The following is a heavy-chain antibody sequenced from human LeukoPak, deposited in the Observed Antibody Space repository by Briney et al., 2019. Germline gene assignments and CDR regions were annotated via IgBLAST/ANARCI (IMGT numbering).Heavy chain of an antibody. CDR3: AIKAKGDY. CDR2: ISGSGDST. CDR1: GFTFSTYG. V-gene: IGHV3-23*01. J-gene: IGHJ4*02. D-gene: IGHD3-10*01. Sequence: GGSLRLSCAASGFTFSTYGMSWVRQAPGKGLAWVSGISGSGDSTYYADSVRGRFTISRDNSKNTLYLQMNSLRAEDTAVYYSAIKAKGDYWGQGTLVTVSS.